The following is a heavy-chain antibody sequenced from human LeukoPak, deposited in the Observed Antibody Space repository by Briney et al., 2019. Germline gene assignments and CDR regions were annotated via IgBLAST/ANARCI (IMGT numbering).Heavy chain of an antibody. CDR3: AKRLCSRGSCYGIDY. Sequence: GGSLRLSCAASGFTFSSYGMHWVRQAPGKGLEWVASIRNDGSNKDYADSVKGRLTISSDNTKNTLYLQMNSLRAEDTALYYCAKRLCSRGSCYGIDYWGQGTLVTVSS. V-gene: IGHV3-30*02. CDR2: IRNDGSNK. D-gene: IGHD2-15*01. CDR1: GFTFSSYG. J-gene: IGHJ4*02.